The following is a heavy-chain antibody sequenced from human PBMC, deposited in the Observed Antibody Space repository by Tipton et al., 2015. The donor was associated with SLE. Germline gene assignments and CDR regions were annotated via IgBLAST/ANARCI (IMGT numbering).Heavy chain of an antibody. D-gene: IGHD5-24*01. CDR1: GFTFSDYA. Sequence: LRLSCAASGFTFSDYAMSWVRQPPGKGLEWIGSIYYSGSTYYNPSLKSRVTISVDTSKNQFSLKLSSVTAADTAVYYCARSPRGMATIGGSDVWGQGTTVTVSS. V-gene: IGHV4-59*01. CDR3: ARSPRGMATIGGSDV. J-gene: IGHJ6*02. CDR2: IYYSGST.